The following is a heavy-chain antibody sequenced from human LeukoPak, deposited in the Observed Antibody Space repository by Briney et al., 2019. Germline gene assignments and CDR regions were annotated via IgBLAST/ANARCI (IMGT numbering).Heavy chain of an antibody. D-gene: IGHD2-2*01. CDR1: GGTFSSYA. CDR2: IIPIFGTA. CDR3: ARASCSSTSCNEYFQH. Sequence: GSSVKVSCKASGGTFSSYAISWVRQAPGQGLEWMGGIIPIFGTANYAQKFQGRVAITADESTSTAYMELSSLRSEDTAVYYCARASCSSTSCNEYFQHWGQGTLVTVSS. V-gene: IGHV1-69*01. J-gene: IGHJ1*01.